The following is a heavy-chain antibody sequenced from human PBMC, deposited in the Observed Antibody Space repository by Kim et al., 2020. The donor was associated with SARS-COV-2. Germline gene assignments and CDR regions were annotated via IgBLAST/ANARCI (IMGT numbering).Heavy chain of an antibody. D-gene: IGHD1-26*01. CDR3: ARHPVGATWPFDY. CDR1: GGSISSSSYY. CDR2: IYYSGST. Sequence: SETLSLTCTVSGGSISSSSYYWGWIRQPPGKGLEWIGSIYYSGSTYYTPSLKSRVTISVDTSKNQFSLKLSSVTAADTAVYYCARHPVGATWPFDYWGQGTLVTVSS. J-gene: IGHJ4*02. V-gene: IGHV4-39*01.